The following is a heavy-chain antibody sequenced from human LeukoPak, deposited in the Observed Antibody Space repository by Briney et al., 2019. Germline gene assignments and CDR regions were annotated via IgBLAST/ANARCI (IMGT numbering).Heavy chain of an antibody. J-gene: IGHJ4*02. Sequence: GGSLRLSCAASGFTFSGSAMHWVRQASGKGLEWLGRIRSKADSYTTAYAASVKGRFIVSRDDSKNTAYLQMNSLKTEDTAVYYCRAAADLNDYWGQGTLVTVAS. CDR3: RAAADLNDY. V-gene: IGHV3-73*01. CDR1: GFTFSGSA. D-gene: IGHD6-13*01. CDR2: IRSKADSYTT.